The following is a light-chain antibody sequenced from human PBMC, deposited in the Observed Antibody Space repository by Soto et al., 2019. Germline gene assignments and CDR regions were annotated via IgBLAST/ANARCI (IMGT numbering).Light chain of an antibody. CDR3: LQYDHYST. Sequence: DIQMTQSPSTLSASVGDSVTITCRASQSINSLVAWYQQHPGKAPKLLIHDASSLENGVPSRFSGSGSGTGFTLTITSLPPDDFATYYCLQYDHYSTFGQGTKLEL. CDR2: DAS. CDR1: QSINSL. J-gene: IGKJ2*01. V-gene: IGKV1-5*01.